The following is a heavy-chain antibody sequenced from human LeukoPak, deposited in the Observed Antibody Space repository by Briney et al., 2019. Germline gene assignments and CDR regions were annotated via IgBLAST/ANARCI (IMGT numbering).Heavy chain of an antibody. V-gene: IGHV3-48*03. Sequence: GGSLRFSCVASGFTFSSHEMNWVRQAPGKGLGWVSYISSSGSNIYYADSVKGRFTISRDNAKSSLYLQMNSLRAEDTAVYYCARDRPGDSSGYGFDYWGQGTLVTVSS. CDR1: GFTFSSHE. J-gene: IGHJ4*02. D-gene: IGHD3-22*01. CDR3: ARDRPGDSSGYGFDY. CDR2: ISSSGSNI.